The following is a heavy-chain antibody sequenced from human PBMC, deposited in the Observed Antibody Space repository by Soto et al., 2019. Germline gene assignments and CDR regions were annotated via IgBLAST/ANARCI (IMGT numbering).Heavy chain of an antibody. Sequence: PSETLSLTCTVSGGSISSSSYYWGWIRQPPGKGLEWIGSIYYSGSTYYNPSLKSRVTISVDTSKNQFSLKLSSVTAADTAVYYCASLSITTVQGVPKNWFDPWGQGTLVTVSS. CDR2: IYYSGST. CDR3: ASLSITTVQGVPKNWFDP. CDR1: GGSISSSSYY. V-gene: IGHV4-39*01. J-gene: IGHJ5*02. D-gene: IGHD3-10*01.